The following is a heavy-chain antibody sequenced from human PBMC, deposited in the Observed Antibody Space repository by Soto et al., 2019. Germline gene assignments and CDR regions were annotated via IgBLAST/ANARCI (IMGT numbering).Heavy chain of an antibody. D-gene: IGHD6-13*01. J-gene: IGHJ4*02. Sequence: EVQVVESGGGLVQPGRSLRLSCTASGFNVGDYGMNWLRQSPGKGLEWVGFIRGKASGGTTEYAASVKGRFTISRDNAKNSLYLQMNSLRAEDTALYYCASSWYNYWGQGTLVTVSS. CDR1: GFNVGDYG. CDR3: ASSWYNY. CDR2: IRGKASGGTT. V-gene: IGHV3-49*03.